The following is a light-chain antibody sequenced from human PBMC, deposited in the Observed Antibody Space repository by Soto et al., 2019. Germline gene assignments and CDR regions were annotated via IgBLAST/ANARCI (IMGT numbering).Light chain of an antibody. CDR2: DVS. V-gene: IGLV2-14*01. J-gene: IGLJ3*02. CDR1: SSDIGAYND. Sequence: QSALTQPASVSGSPGQSITISCTGTSSDIGAYNDVSWYQQHPGKAPKLMIYDVSNWPSGVSNRFSGSKSGNTASLTISGLQPEDEADYYCSSYTSSSTLVFGGGTKLTVL. CDR3: SSYTSSSTLV.